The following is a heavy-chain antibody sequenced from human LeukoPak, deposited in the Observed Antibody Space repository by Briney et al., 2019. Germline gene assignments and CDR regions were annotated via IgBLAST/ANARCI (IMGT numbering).Heavy chain of an antibody. CDR2: ISGSAHKI. D-gene: IGHD5-18*01. CDR1: GITFSNYA. V-gene: IGHV3-23*01. CDR3: AGRRTGYSSGYGH. Sequence: GGSLRLSCVASGITFSNYAVSWVRQAPEKGLDWISVISGSAHKIRYADSVKGRFTISRDNSENIVYLQMNNLRVEDTAVYYCAGRRTGYSSGYGHWGQGTLVTVSS. J-gene: IGHJ4*02.